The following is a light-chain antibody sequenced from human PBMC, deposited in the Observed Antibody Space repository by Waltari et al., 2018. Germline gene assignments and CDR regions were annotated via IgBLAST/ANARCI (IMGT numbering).Light chain of an antibody. CDR3: HQSSVLPYT. J-gene: IGKJ2*01. V-gene: IGKV6-21*02. CDR1: QSIGST. CDR2: FAS. Sequence: EIVLTQSPDCQSVAPKEKVTITCRASQSIGSTLHWYQQKPDQSPKLLIKFASQSISGVPSRFSGSGSGTDFTLTISSLEAEDAATYYCHQSSVLPYTFGQGAKLEIK.